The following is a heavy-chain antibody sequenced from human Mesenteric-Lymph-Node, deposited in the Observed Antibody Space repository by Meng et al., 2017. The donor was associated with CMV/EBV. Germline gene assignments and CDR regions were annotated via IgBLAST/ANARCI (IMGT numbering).Heavy chain of an antibody. Sequence: GGSLRLSCAASGFSFNYNWMHWVRQAPGRGLVWVSRVDRDGSAIIYADSVKGRFTASRDNDKNIIYLQMNNLRDEDTAVYYCARSTGGEYYHGMEVWGQGTTVTVSS. CDR2: VDRDGSAI. CDR1: GFSFNYNW. CDR3: ARSTGGEYYHGMEV. D-gene: IGHD3-16*01. V-gene: IGHV3-74*01. J-gene: IGHJ6*02.